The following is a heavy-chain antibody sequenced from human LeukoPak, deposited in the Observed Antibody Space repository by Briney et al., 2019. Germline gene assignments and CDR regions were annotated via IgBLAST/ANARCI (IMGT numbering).Heavy chain of an antibody. CDR1: GYTFTKSY. D-gene: IGHD5-24*01. CDR2: INPGGDNT. Sequence: ASVKVSCKASGYTFTKSYIHWVRQAPGQRLEWMGLINPGGDNTNYAQNFQGRVTMTSDASARTVYMELSSLRSEDTAIYYCARIRDGYNDAYDIWGQGTVVTVPS. CDR3: ARIRDGYNDAYDI. V-gene: IGHV1-46*01. J-gene: IGHJ3*02.